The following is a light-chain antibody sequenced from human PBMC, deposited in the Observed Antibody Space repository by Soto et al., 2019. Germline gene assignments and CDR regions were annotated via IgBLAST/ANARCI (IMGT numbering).Light chain of an antibody. CDR1: SSDVGGYNY. CDR2: EVT. J-gene: IGLJ1*01. CDR3: CTYAGSYV. Sequence: SVLTQPASASGSPGQSVTISCTGTSSDVGGYNYVSWYQQHPGKAPKLMIYEVTKRPSGVPDRFSGSKSGNTASLTISGLQAEDEADYYCCTYAGSYVFGTGTKVTVL. V-gene: IGLV2-8*01.